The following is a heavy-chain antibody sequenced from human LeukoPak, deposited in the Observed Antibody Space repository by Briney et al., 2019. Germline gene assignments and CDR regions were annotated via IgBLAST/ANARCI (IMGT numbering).Heavy chain of an antibody. V-gene: IGHV3-15*01. J-gene: IGHJ4*02. Sequence: GGSLRLSCAASGFSFSNAWMSWVRQAPGKGLEWVGRIKRKTDGGTADYAAPVKGRFTISRDDSQNTLYLQMNSLKTEDTAVYYCTTVGQSGYYDSPGYYYFDYWGQGTLVTVSS. CDR2: IKRKTDGGTA. CDR1: GFSFSNAW. D-gene: IGHD3-22*01. CDR3: TTVGQSGYYDSPGYYYFDY.